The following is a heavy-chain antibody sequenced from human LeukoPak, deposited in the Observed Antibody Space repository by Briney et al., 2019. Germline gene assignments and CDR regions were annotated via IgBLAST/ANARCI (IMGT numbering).Heavy chain of an antibody. CDR3: AKALDILTGQIDY. Sequence: GGSLRLSCAASGFTFDDYAMHWVRQAPGKGLEWVSGISWNSGSIGYADSVKGRFTISRGNAKNSLYLQMNSLRAEDTALYYCAKALDILTGQIDYWGQGTLVTVSS. D-gene: IGHD3-9*01. V-gene: IGHV3-9*01. CDR1: GFTFDDYA. CDR2: ISWNSGSI. J-gene: IGHJ4*02.